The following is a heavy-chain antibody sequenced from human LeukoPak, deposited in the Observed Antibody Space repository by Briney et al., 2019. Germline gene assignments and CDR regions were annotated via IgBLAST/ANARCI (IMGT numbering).Heavy chain of an antibody. CDR2: IRYDGSNK. Sequence: GGSLRLSCAASGFTFSSYGMHWVRQAPGKGLEWVAFIRYDGSNKYYADSVKGRFTISRDNSKNTLYLQMNSLRAEDTAVYYCAKDFKWHNHITGTRYYYYYMDVWGKGTTVTVSS. J-gene: IGHJ6*03. V-gene: IGHV3-30*02. CDR3: AKDFKWHNHITGTRYYYYYMDV. D-gene: IGHD1-7*01. CDR1: GFTFSSYG.